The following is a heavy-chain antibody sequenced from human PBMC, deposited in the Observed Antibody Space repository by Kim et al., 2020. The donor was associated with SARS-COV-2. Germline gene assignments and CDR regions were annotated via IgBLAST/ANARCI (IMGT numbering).Heavy chain of an antibody. Sequence: SETLSLTCAVYGGSFSGYYWSWIRQPPGKGLEWIGEINHSGSTNYNPSLKSRVTISVDTSKNQFSLKLSSVTAADTAVYYCARGWSSSWYRGNGRAWFDPWGQGTLVTVSS. CDR3: ARGWSSSWYRGNGRAWFDP. V-gene: IGHV4-34*01. J-gene: IGHJ5*02. CDR1: GGSFSGYY. D-gene: IGHD6-13*01. CDR2: INHSGST.